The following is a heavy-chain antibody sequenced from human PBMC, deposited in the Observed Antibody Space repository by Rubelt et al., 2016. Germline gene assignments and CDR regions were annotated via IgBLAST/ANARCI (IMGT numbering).Heavy chain of an antibody. CDR1: GFTFSSYG. D-gene: IGHD6-13*01. CDR3: AKETDDSWLIDY. V-gene: IGHV3-30*18. Sequence: QVQLVESGGGLVQPGRSLRLSCAASGFTFSSYGMHWVRQAPGKGLEWVAVISYDGSNKYYADSGKGRFTITRDNSKNTLYLQMNSRRAEDTAVYYCAKETDDSWLIDYWGQGTLVTVSS. CDR2: ISYDGSNK. J-gene: IGHJ4*02.